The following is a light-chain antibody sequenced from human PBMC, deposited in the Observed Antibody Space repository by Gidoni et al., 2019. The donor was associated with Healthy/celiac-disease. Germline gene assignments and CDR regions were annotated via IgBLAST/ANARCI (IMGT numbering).Light chain of an antibody. CDR3: QQYGSSLRGT. CDR1: QSVSSSY. CDR2: GAS. J-gene: IGKJ1*01. V-gene: IGKV3-20*01. Sequence: PGTLSLSPGERATLSCRASQSVSSSYLAWYQQKPGQAPRLLIYGASSRATGIPDRCSGRGAGTDFTLTISRLEPEDFAVYYCQQYGSSLRGTFGQGTKVEIK.